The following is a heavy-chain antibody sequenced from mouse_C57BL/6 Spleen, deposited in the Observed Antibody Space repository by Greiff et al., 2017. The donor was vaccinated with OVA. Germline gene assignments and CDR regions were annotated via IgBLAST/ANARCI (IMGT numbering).Heavy chain of an antibody. Sequence: EVQLQQSGPVLVKPGASVKMSCKASGYTFTDYYMNWVKQSHGKSLEWIGDINPYNGGTSYNQKFKGKATLTVDKSSSTAYMELNSLTSEDSAVYYCARSDGSTAMDYWGQGTSVTVSS. D-gene: IGHD1-1*01. J-gene: IGHJ4*01. CDR1: GYTFTDYY. CDR2: INPYNGGT. V-gene: IGHV1-19*01. CDR3: ARSDGSTAMDY.